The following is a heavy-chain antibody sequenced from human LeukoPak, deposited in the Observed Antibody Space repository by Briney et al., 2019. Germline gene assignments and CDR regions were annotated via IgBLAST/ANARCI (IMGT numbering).Heavy chain of an antibody. CDR3: ARDRSSSWYKFYAFDI. J-gene: IGHJ3*02. CDR1: GFTFSDYY. Sequence: GGSLRLSCAASGFTFSDYYMSGIRQAPGKGLEWVSYISSSGSTIYYADSVKGRFTISRDNAKNSLYLQMNSLRAEDTAVYYCARDRSSSWYKFYAFDIWGQGTMVTVSS. V-gene: IGHV3-11*01. D-gene: IGHD6-13*01. CDR2: ISSSGSTI.